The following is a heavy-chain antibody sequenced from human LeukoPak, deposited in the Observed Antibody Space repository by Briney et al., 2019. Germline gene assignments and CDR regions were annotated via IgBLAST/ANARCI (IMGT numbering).Heavy chain of an antibody. CDR1: GGSISSYC. D-gene: IGHD1-26*01. J-gene: IGHJ5*02. Sequence: SETLSLTCTVSGGSISSYCWSWIRQPPGKGLEWIGYIFYSGSTNYNPSLKSRVTISVDTSKNQFSLKLSSVTAADTAVYYCARVPVNIWENWFDPWGQGTLVTVSS. CDR2: IFYSGST. CDR3: ARVPVNIWENWFDP. V-gene: IGHV4-59*01.